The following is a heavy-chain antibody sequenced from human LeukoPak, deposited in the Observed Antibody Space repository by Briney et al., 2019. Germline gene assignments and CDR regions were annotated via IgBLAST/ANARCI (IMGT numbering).Heavy chain of an antibody. CDR2: INPNSGGT. D-gene: IGHD6-13*01. Sequence: ASVKVSCKASGYTFTCYYMHWVRQAPGQGLEWMGWINPNSGGTNYAQKFQGRVTMTRDTSISTAYMELSRLTSDDTAVYYCARPVGIAPLNWFDPWGQGTLVTVSS. CDR3: ARPVGIAPLNWFDP. V-gene: IGHV1-2*02. CDR1: GYTFTCYY. J-gene: IGHJ5*02.